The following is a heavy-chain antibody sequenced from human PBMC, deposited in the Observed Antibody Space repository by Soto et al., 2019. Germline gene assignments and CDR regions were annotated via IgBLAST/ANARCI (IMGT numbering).Heavy chain of an antibody. V-gene: IGHV1-2*02. CDR3: ARLMHYSHSGGSSHSGFDM. J-gene: IGHJ3*02. CDR1: GYTFTDYF. Sequence: QVQLVQSGAEVKKPGASVKVSCEASGYTFTDYFIHWVRQAPGQGLEWIGWINPYSGGADLSQKFQGQVTMTRDTSISTAYMEVSSLRSEDPAVFYCARLMHYSHSGGSSHSGFDMWGQGTLVTVSS. CDR2: INPYSGGA. D-gene: IGHD2-21*01.